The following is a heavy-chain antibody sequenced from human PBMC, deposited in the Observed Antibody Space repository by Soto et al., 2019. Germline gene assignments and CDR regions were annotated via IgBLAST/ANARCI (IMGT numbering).Heavy chain of an antibody. CDR3: ARDSGDSSSSYYYYYGMDV. CDR1: GFTFSSYL. D-gene: IGHD6-13*01. J-gene: IGHJ6*02. CDR2: IKQDGSEK. Sequence: GGSLRLSCAASGFTFSSYLMSWVRQAPGKGLEWVANIKQDGSEKYYVDSVKGRFTISRDNAKNSLYLQMNSLRAEDTAVYYCARDSGDSSSSYYYYYGMDVWGQGTTVTVSS. V-gene: IGHV3-7*01.